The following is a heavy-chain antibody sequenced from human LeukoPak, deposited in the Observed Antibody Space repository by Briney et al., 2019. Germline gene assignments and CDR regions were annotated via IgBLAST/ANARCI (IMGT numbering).Heavy chain of an antibody. CDR3: ARGGGGNSGYYYYYYMDV. CDR2: IYTSGST. J-gene: IGHJ6*03. D-gene: IGHD4-23*01. Sequence: SETLSLTCTVSGGSISSYYWSWIRQPAGKGLEWIGRIYTSGSTNYNPSLKSRVIMSVDTSKNQFSLKLSSVTAADTAVYYCARGGGGNSGYYYYYYMDVWGKGTTVAVSS. V-gene: IGHV4-4*07. CDR1: GGSISSYY.